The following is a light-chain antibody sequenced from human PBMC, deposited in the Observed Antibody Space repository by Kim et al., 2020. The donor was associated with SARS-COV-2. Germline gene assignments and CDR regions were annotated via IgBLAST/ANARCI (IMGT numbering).Light chain of an antibody. V-gene: IGKV3-20*01. CDR1: QTVTNNY. Sequence: EIVLTQSPGTLSLSLGERATLSCRASQTVTNNYLAWYQQRSGQAPRLLIDDASSRATGIPDRFSGSGSGTDFTLTISRLEPEDSAVYYCQQYGGSPSFGQGTKVDIK. CDR3: QQYGGSPS. CDR2: DAS. J-gene: IGKJ1*01.